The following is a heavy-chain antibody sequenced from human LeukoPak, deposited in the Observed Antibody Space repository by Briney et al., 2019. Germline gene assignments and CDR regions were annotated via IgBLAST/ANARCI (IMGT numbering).Heavy chain of an antibody. Sequence: GGSLRLSCAASGFTVSSNYMSWVRQAPGKGLEWVSVIYSGGSTYYADSVKGRFTISRHNSKNTLYLQMSSLRAEDTAVYYCARVGAFDYYYYGMDVWGQGTTVTVSS. J-gene: IGHJ6*02. CDR3: ARVGAFDYYYYGMDV. D-gene: IGHD3-10*01. CDR1: GFTVSSNY. V-gene: IGHV3-53*04. CDR2: IYSGGST.